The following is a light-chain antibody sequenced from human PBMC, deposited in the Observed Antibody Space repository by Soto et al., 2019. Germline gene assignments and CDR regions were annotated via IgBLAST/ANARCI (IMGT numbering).Light chain of an antibody. CDR1: NIGSES. V-gene: IGLV3-21*02. Sequence: SYELTQPPSASVSPGQTARITCGGNNIGSESVHWYQQKPGQAPVLVVHDDSDRPSGIPERFSGSNSGNTATLSISRVEAGDEADYYCQVWDSSSDQWVFGGGTKLTVL. CDR2: DDS. CDR3: QVWDSSSDQWV. J-gene: IGLJ3*02.